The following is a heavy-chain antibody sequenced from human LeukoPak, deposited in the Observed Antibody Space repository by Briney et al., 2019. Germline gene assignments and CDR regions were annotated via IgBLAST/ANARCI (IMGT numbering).Heavy chain of an antibody. CDR3: ARGLSDFWSGYYTGSRDY. D-gene: IGHD3-3*01. CDR1: GYTFTGYY. V-gene: IGHV1-2*02. J-gene: IGHJ4*02. CDR2: INPNSGGT. Sequence: GASVKVSCKASGYTFTGYYMHWVRQAPGQGLEWMGWINPNSGGTNYAQKFQGGVTMTRDTSISTAYMELSRLRSDDTAVYYCARGLSDFWSGYYTGSRDYWGQGTLVTVSS.